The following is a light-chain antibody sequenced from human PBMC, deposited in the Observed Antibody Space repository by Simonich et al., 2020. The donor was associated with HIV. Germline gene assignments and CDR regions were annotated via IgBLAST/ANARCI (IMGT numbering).Light chain of an antibody. CDR1: QSISSN. V-gene: IGKV3-15*01. CDR3: QQYNNWPSPFT. J-gene: IGKJ3*01. CDR2: GAS. Sequence: EIVITQSPATLSVSPGERATLSCRTSQSISSNLAWYPRKPGQAPRLLIYGASNRATAIPARFSGSWFGTEFTLTISSMQSEDFAVYYCQQYNNWPSPFTFGPGTKVDIK.